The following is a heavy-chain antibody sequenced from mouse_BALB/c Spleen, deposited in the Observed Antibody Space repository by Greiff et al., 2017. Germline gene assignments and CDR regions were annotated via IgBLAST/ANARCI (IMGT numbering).Heavy chain of an antibody. CDR3: ARDGYNYFDY. Sequence: QVQLKQPGAELVKPGTSVKLSCKASGYNFTSYWINWVKLRPGQGLEWIGDIYPGSGSTNYNEKFKSKATLTVDTSSSTAYMQLSSLASEDSALYYCARDGYNYFDYWGQGTTLTVSS. CDR2: IYPGSGST. J-gene: IGHJ2*01. CDR1: GYNFTSYW. V-gene: IGHV1-55*01. D-gene: IGHD2-3*01.